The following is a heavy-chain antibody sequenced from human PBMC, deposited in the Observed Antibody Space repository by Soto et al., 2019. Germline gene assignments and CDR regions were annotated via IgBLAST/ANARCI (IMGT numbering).Heavy chain of an antibody. V-gene: IGHV4-4*02. J-gene: IGHJ4*02. CDR1: GGSISSSDW. D-gene: IGHD2-15*01. CDR3: ARDCSGRTCDSNNYFDC. CDR2: IFHTGST. Sequence: QVQLQESGPGLVKPSGTLSLTCAVSGGSISSSDWWGWVRQPPGKGLEWIGEIFHTGSTFFNPSLQSRVTMSIDKSKNQFSLRLRSVTAADTAVYFCARDCSGRTCDSNNYFDCWGQGTLVTVSS.